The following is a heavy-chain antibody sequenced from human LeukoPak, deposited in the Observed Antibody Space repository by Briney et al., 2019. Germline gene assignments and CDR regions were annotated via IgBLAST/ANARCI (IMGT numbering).Heavy chain of an antibody. CDR1: GSTFSSYG. D-gene: IGHD2-2*02. J-gene: IGHJ4*02. V-gene: IGHV3-30*03. CDR2: ISYDGSNK. CDR3: ATLYGYFDY. Sequence: PGGSLRLSCAASGSTFSSYGMHWVRQAPGKGLEWVAVISYDGSNKYYADSVKGRFTISRDNSKNTLYLQMNSLRAEDTAVYYCATLYGYFDYWGQGTLVTVSS.